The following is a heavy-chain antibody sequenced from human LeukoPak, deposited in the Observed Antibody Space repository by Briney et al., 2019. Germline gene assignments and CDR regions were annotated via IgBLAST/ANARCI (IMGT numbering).Heavy chain of an antibody. J-gene: IGHJ6*03. D-gene: IGHD3-3*01. Sequence: PSETLSLTCTVSGGSISSYYWSWIRQPAGKGLEWIGRIYSSGSTNYNPSLKSRVTMSIDTSKNQFSLKLSSVTAADTAVYYCARLLTRVEPIFGVVHVYMDVWGKGTTVTVSS. V-gene: IGHV4-4*07. CDR2: IYSSGST. CDR3: ARLLTRVEPIFGVVHVYMDV. CDR1: GGSISSYY.